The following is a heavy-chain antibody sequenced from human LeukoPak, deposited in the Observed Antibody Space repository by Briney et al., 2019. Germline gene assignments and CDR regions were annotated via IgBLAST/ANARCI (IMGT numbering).Heavy chain of an antibody. D-gene: IGHD2-2*01. CDR1: GFTSSDSA. CDR3: TRQAMDCSSTSCHYYYYYMDI. V-gene: IGHV3-73*01. CDR2: IRTKANSYAT. Sequence: SGGSLRLSCAASGFTSSDSAMHWVRQASGKGLEWVGRIRTKANSYATAYAASVKGRFTISRDDSKSTAYLQMNSLKTEDTAVYYCTRQAMDCSSTSCHYYYYYMDIWGKGTTVTVSS. J-gene: IGHJ6*03.